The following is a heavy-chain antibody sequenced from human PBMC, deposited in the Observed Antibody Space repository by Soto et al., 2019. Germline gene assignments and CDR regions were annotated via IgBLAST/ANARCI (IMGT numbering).Heavy chain of an antibody. J-gene: IGHJ4*02. D-gene: IGHD2-15*01. CDR3: AKRRGAGGHFDY. Sequence: DVQLLESGGGLVQPEGSLRLSCAASGFTFSSYAMGWVRQGPGKGLEWVAVVSIGGSTHYADSVRGRFTISRDNSKNTLSLQMTSLSAEDTAVYFCAKRRGAGGHFDYWGQGAMVTFSS. CDR2: VSIGGST. CDR1: GFTFSSYA. V-gene: IGHV3-23*01.